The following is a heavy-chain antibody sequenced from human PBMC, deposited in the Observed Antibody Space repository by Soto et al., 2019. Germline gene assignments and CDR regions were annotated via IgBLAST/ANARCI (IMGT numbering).Heavy chain of an antibody. CDR2: ITSDGKSK. Sequence: RWSLRLSCAASGFNFSNHWMHWVRQRPAEGLVWVSRITSDGKSKAYAESVKGRFTISRDNSKNMLYLQMNSLGPEDTAVYYCATAPYCSATNCYRHFDYWGQGTLVTVSS. J-gene: IGHJ4*02. D-gene: IGHD2-2*01. CDR1: GFNFSNHW. CDR3: ATAPYCSATNCYRHFDY. V-gene: IGHV3-74*01.